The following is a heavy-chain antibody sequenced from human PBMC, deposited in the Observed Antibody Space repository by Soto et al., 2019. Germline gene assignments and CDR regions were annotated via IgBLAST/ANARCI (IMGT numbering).Heavy chain of an antibody. CDR2: IIPIFGTA. J-gene: IGHJ5*02. D-gene: IGHD5-18*01. CDR3: ANQGGYSYGTNWFDP. CDR1: GGTFSSYA. Sequence: QVQLVQSGAEVKKPGSSVKVSCKASGGTFSSYAISWVRQAPGQGLEWMGGIIPIFGTANYAQKFQGRVTITADESTSTANMELSSLRSEDTTVYYCANQGGYSYGTNWFDPWVQGTLVTVST. V-gene: IGHV1-69*01.